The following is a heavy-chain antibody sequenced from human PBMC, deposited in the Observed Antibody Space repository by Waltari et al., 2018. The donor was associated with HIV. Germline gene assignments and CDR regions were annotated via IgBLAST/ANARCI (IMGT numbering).Heavy chain of an antibody. D-gene: IGHD3-3*01. CDR3: AWTRVKTPQVDSWFDP. J-gene: IGHJ5*02. V-gene: IGHV1-69*01. CDR2: STTILGTA. CDR1: RGTFNTYG. Sequence: QVQLMQSGAEVKRPGSSVTVSCKASRGTFNTYGIAWVRQAPGQGLVWMGGSTTILGTANYAQQFDGRLTRSADESTTTAYMDLTDLTYDDTAVYFWAWTRVKTPQVDSWFDPWGRGTLVTV.